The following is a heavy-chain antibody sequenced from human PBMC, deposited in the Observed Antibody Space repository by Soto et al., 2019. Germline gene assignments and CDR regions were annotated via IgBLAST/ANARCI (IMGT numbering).Heavy chain of an antibody. D-gene: IGHD3-22*01. CDR1: GFTFSSYW. CDR2: INSEGTGT. Sequence: GGSLRLSCAASGFTFSSYWMHWVRQVPGKGLVWVSRINSEGTGTIYADSVKGRFTISRDNAKNTLYLQMNSLRAEDTAVYYCVRDYDSSGYNSDYWGQGTPVTVS. V-gene: IGHV3-74*01. CDR3: VRDYDSSGYNSDY. J-gene: IGHJ4*02.